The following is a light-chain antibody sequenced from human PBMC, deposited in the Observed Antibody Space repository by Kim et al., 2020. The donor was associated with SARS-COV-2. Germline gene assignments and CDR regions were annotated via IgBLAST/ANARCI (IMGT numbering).Light chain of an antibody. CDR1: SSDVGGYNY. V-gene: IGLV2-14*03. Sequence: QSITISCTGTSSDVGGYNYVSWYQQHPGKAPKLMIYDVSNRPSGVSNRFSGSKSGNTASLTISALQAEDEADYYCSSYTSSSTLYVFGTGTKVTVL. CDR2: DVS. CDR3: SSYTSSSTLYV. J-gene: IGLJ1*01.